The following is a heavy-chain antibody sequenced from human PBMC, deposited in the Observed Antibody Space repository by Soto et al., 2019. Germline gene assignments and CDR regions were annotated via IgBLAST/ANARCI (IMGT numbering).Heavy chain of an antibody. CDR3: ARMASPGTLNWFDP. V-gene: IGHV1-8*02. J-gene: IGHJ5*02. CDR1: GYTFVNFD. Sequence: ASVKVSCKASGYTFVNFDISWVRQAAGQGVEWLGWMNPGSGKTGYASKFQGRVAMTRDASTGTSHLEVSSLTSDDTAVYYCARMASPGTLNWFDPWGKGTLVTVSP. D-gene: IGHD1-26*01. CDR2: MNPGSGKT.